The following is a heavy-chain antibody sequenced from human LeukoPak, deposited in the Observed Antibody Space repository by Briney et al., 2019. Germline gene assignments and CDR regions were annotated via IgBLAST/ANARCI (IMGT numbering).Heavy chain of an antibody. V-gene: IGHV4-4*09. J-gene: IGHJ6*03. CDR2: IYTSGST. Sequence: SETLSLTCTVSGGSISSYYWSWIRQPPGKGLEWIGYIYTSGSTNYNPSLKSRVTISVHTSKNQFPLKLSSVTAADTAVYYCARHYLAATKKYDYQKPKGSYYYMDVWGKGTTVTVSS. CDR3: ARHYLAATKKYDYQKPKGSYYYMDV. D-gene: IGHD5-12*01. CDR1: GGSISSYY.